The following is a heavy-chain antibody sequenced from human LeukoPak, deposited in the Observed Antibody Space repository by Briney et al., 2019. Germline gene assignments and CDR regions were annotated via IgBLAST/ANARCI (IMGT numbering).Heavy chain of an antibody. D-gene: IGHD2-8*02. CDR3: ARKERASVVYWYYYYYMDV. J-gene: IGHJ6*03. CDR1: GFTFSGYW. CDR2: IKQDGSEK. V-gene: IGHV3-7*01. Sequence: GGSLRLSCAASGFTFSGYWMSWVRQAPGKGLEWVANIKQDGSEKYYVDSVKGRFTISRDNAKNSLYLQMNSLRAEDTAVYYCARKERASVVYWYYYYYMDVWGKGTTVTISS.